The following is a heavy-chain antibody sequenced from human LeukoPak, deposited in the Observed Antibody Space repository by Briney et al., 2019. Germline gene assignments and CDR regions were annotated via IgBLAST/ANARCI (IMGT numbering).Heavy chain of an antibody. CDR3: GRAYDFSRH. Sequence: PGGSLRLSCAASGFTFSTYSVNWVCQAPGKGLEWVSYISSSSSTILYADSVKGRFTISRDNAKNSLYLQMNSLRAEDTAVYYCGRAYDFSRHWGQGTLVTVSS. CDR1: GFTFSTYS. V-gene: IGHV3-48*01. CDR2: ISSSSSTI. J-gene: IGHJ4*02. D-gene: IGHD3-3*01.